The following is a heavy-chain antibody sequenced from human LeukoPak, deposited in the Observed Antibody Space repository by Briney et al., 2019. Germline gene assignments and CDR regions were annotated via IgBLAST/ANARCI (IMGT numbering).Heavy chain of an antibody. CDR1: GYTFTSYD. V-gene: IGHV1-8*01. Sequence: ASVKVSCKASGYTFTSYDINWVRQATGQGLEWMGWMNPNSGNTGYAQKFQGRVTMTRNTSISTAYMELSSLRSEDTAVYYCARARGYGGNVDYYYYYGMDVWGQGTTVTVSS. CDR3: ARARGYGGNVDYYYYYGMDV. CDR2: MNPNSGNT. D-gene: IGHD4-23*01. J-gene: IGHJ6*02.